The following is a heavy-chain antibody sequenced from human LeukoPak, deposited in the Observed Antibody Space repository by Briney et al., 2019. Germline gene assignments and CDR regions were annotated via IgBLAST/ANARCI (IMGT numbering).Heavy chain of an antibody. CDR1: GYSFTSYW. J-gene: IGHJ5*02. V-gene: IGHV5-51*01. CDR3: ARLITPSNWFDP. D-gene: IGHD2-15*01. CDR2: IYPGDSDT. Sequence: GESLEISCRGSGYSFTSYWIGWVRQMPGKGLEWMGIIYPGDSDTRYSPSFQGQVTISADKSISTAYLQRSSLKASDTAMYYCARLITPSNWFDPWGQGTLVTVSS.